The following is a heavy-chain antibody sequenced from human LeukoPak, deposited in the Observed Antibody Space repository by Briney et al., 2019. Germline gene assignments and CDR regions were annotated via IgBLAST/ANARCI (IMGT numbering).Heavy chain of an antibody. D-gene: IGHD3-9*01. CDR3: ARGRLRYLDWTRAYSDY. Sequence: GASVKVSCKASGYTFITHGLTWVRQAPGQGLEWMGWISAYNGNTIYAQTPQDRLTMTTDTSTSTAYMELRSLRSDDTAVYYCARGRLRYLDWTRAYSDYWGQGTLVTVSS. V-gene: IGHV1-18*01. CDR1: GYTFITHG. CDR2: ISAYNGNT. J-gene: IGHJ4*02.